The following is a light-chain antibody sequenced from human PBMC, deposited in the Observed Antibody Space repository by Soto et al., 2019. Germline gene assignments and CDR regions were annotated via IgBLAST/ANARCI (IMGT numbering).Light chain of an antibody. J-gene: IGKJ2*01. V-gene: IGKV3-15*01. CDR2: DAS. CDR3: QHFNNGPYT. Sequence: SPATRSMLSGEGATLSCRASQSVSSNVAWYQQIPGQAPRLLIYDASTRATTISARFSGSGSGTEFTLTISSLQSEDFAVYYCQHFNNGPYTFGQGTKVDIK. CDR1: QSVSSN.